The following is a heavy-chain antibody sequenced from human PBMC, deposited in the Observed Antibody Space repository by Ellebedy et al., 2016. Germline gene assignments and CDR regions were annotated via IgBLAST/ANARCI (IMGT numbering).Heavy chain of an antibody. CDR3: ARVLVGQQLED. CDR2: IYYSGST. D-gene: IGHD6-13*01. V-gene: IGHV4-59*01. Sequence: SETLSLTCTVSGGSISSYYWSWIRQPPGKGLEWIGYIYYSGSTNYNPSLKSRVTISVDTSKNQFSLKVTSVTAADTAVYYCARVLVGQQLEDWGQGTLVTVSS. J-gene: IGHJ4*02. CDR1: GGSISSYY.